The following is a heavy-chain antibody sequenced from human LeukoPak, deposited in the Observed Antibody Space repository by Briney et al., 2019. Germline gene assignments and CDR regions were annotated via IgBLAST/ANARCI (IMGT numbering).Heavy chain of an antibody. J-gene: IGHJ4*02. CDR2: IYHSGST. CDR1: GGSISSGGYS. D-gene: IGHD4-11*01. CDR3: ARGVDYSNYFDY. V-gene: IGHV4-30-2*01. Sequence: SQTLSLTCAVSGGSISSGGYSWSWIRQPPGKGLKWIGYIYHSGSTYYNPSLKSRVTISVDRSKNQFSLKLSSVTAADTAVYYCARGVDYSNYFDYWGQGTLVTVSS.